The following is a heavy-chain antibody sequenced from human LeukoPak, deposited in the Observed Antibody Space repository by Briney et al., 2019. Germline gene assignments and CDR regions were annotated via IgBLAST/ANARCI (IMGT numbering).Heavy chain of an antibody. Sequence: PGGSLRLSCAASGFTFSSYGMHWLRQAPGKGLAGVAFIRYDGSNKYYADSVKGRFTISRDNYKNTLYLQMNSLRAEDTAVYYCAKDLVILMVYAKNWFDPWGQGTLVTVSS. CDR3: AKDLVILMVYAKNWFDP. CDR2: IRYDGSNK. CDR1: GFTFSSYG. D-gene: IGHD2-8*01. J-gene: IGHJ5*02. V-gene: IGHV3-30*02.